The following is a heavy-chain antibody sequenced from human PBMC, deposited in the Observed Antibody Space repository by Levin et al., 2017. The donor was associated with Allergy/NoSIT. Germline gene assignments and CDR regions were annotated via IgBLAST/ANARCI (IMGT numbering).Heavy chain of an antibody. CDR2: ISGSGGST. Sequence: ASVKVSCAASGFTFSSYAMSWVRQAPGKGLEWVSAISGSGGSTYYADSVKGRFTISRDNSKNTLYLQMNSLRAEDTAVYYCATLGYCSSTTCRRYFDYWGQGTLVTVSS. D-gene: IGHD2-2*01. J-gene: IGHJ4*02. CDR3: ATLGYCSSTTCRRYFDY. CDR1: GFTFSSYA. V-gene: IGHV3-23*01.